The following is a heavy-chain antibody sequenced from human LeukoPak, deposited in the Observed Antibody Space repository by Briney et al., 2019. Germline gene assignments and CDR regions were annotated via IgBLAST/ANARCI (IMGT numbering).Heavy chain of an antibody. CDR2: ISPASNTI. V-gene: IGHV3-48*02. CDR3: ARDRPNILGLDP. J-gene: IGHJ5*02. Sequence: GGSLRLSCAASGFTFSSYAMHWVRQAPGKGLEWISYISPASNTIYYADSVKGRFTISRDNAKNSVFLQMSSLRDEDTAVYYCARDRPNILGLDPWGQGTLVTVSS. CDR1: GFTFSSYA. D-gene: IGHD3-10*01.